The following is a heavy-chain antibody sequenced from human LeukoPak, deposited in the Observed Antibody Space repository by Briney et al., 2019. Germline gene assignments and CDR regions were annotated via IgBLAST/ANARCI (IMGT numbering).Heavy chain of an antibody. J-gene: IGHJ4*02. CDR1: GYTFNSYG. CDR2: IGAYNGNT. Sequence: GASVKVSCKASGYTFNSYGISWVRQAPGQGLEWMGWIGAYNGNTNYAQDLQGRVTMTTDTSTNTAYMELGSLTSDDTAVYFCARVIGRGVEFGDYWGQGTLVTVSS. V-gene: IGHV1-18*01. CDR3: ARVIGRGVEFGDY. D-gene: IGHD3-10*01.